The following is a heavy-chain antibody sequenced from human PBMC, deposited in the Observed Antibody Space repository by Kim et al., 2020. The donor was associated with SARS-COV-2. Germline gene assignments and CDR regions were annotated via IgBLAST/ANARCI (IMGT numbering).Heavy chain of an antibody. CDR2: ISSSSDNI. J-gene: IGHJ4*02. D-gene: IGHD3-22*01. CDR3: ARDDKD. V-gene: IGHV3-21*01. CDR1: GITFSDYS. Sequence: GGSLRLSCAASGITFSDYSLNWVRQAPGKGLEWVSYISSSSDNIYYADSVKGRFTISSDNANNSLYLQMNRLRAEDRAVYFCARDDKDWGQGTLVTVSS.